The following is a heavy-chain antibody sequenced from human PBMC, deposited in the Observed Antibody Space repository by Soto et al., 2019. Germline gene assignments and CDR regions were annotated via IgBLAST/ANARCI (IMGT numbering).Heavy chain of an antibody. CDR1: GGSISSGGYY. V-gene: IGHV4-31*03. CDR3: ARVDEMATMHFDY. Sequence: QVQLQESGPGLVKPSQTLSLTCTVSGGSISSGGYYWSCICQHPEKGLEWIVYIYYSGSTYYNPCLKSRVTISVDTSKNQFSLKLSSVTAADTAVYYCARVDEMATMHFDYWGQGTLVTVSS. CDR2: IYYSGST. D-gene: IGHD5-12*01. J-gene: IGHJ4*02.